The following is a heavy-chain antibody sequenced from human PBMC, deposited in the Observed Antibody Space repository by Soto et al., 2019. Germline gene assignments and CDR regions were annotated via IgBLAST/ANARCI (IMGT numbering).Heavy chain of an antibody. CDR2: IRNKANNHAT. V-gene: IGHV3-73*02. J-gene: IGHJ4*02. CDR1: GFTFSDAA. CDR3: TRISGKTEGY. Sequence: EVSVVESGGGLVQPGGSLKLSCVASGFTFSDAAMHWVRQASGKGLEWIGRIRNKANNHATAYAASVQGRFTISRDDSKNTVYLKLNSLKPEDTAVYYCTRISGKTEGYWGQGTLVTVSS. D-gene: IGHD1-20*01.